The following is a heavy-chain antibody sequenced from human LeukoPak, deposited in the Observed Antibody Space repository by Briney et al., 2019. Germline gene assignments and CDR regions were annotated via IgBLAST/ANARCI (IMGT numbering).Heavy chain of an antibody. CDR3: ARDYVTGYYYDSSGLNWFDP. Sequence: GGSLRLSCAASGFTFSSYSMNWVRQAPGKGLEWVSSISSSSSYIYYADSVKGRFTISRDNAKNSLYLQMNSLRAEDTAVYYCARDYVTGYYYDSSGLNWFDPWGQGTLVTVSS. CDR2: ISSSSSYI. CDR1: GFTFSSYS. D-gene: IGHD3-22*01. J-gene: IGHJ5*02. V-gene: IGHV3-21*01.